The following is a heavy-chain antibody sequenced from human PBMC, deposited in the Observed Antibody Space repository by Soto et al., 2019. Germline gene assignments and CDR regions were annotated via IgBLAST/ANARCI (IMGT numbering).Heavy chain of an antibody. CDR1: GFSFTTYA. Sequence: GGSLRLSCAASGFSFTTYAMHWVRQAPGKGLEWVAVISDDGSIKYYADSVKGRFTISRDNSKNTFSLQMNSLRGDDTAVYFCARAIETAMDPCDYWGQGTLVTVSS. CDR3: ARAIETAMDPCDY. CDR2: ISDDGSIK. D-gene: IGHD5-18*01. V-gene: IGHV3-30-3*01. J-gene: IGHJ4*02.